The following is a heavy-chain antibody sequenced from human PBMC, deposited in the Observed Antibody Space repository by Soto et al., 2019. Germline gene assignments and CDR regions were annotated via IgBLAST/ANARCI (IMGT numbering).Heavy chain of an antibody. Sequence: QVQLVQSGAEVKKPGASVKVSCKASGYTFTSYGISWVRQAPGQGLEWMGWISAYNGNTNYAQKLQGRVTMTTDTSTSTAYIELRRLRSDDTAVYYCARDCALAENYYYYGMDVWGQGTTVTVSS. D-gene: IGHD2-21*01. CDR1: GYTFTSYG. CDR3: ARDCALAENYYYYGMDV. V-gene: IGHV1-18*01. CDR2: ISAYNGNT. J-gene: IGHJ6*02.